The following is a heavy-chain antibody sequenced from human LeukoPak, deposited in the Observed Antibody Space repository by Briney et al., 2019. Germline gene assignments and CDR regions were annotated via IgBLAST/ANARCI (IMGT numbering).Heavy chain of an antibody. CDR3: ARHRALGYGMDV. Sequence: PGGSLRLSCAASGFTFSSYWMSWVRQAPGKGLEWVANINQDGSDKYYVDSVRGRFTISRGNAKNSLYLQMNSLRAEDTAVYYCARHRALGYGMDVWGQGTRVTVSS. J-gene: IGHJ6*02. CDR2: INQDGSDK. V-gene: IGHV3-7*05. CDR1: GFTFSSYW. D-gene: IGHD1-26*01.